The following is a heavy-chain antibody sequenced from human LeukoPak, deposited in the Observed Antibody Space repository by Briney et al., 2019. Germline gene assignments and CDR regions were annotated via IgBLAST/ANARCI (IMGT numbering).Heavy chain of an antibody. J-gene: IGHJ6*02. V-gene: IGHV1-18*01. D-gene: IGHD6-19*01. Sequence: ASVKVSCKASDFSFTSYGMSWVRQAPGQGLEWMGWISAYYGSTKYAQKLQGRVTMATDTSTGTAYMELRSLRPDDTAVYYCARDLTSNVAVTEYHYYAMDVWGQGTTVTVSS. CDR2: ISAYYGST. CDR1: DFSFTSYG. CDR3: ARDLTSNVAVTEYHYYAMDV.